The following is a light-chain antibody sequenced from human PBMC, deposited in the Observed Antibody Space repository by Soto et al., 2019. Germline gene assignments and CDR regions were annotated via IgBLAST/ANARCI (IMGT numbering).Light chain of an antibody. J-gene: IGKJ5*01. CDR3: QQRSNWPPIT. CDR1: QSVRGN. CDR2: DAS. Sequence: EIVLTQSPGTLSLSPGERATLSCRASQSVRGNLAWYQQKPGQAPRLLIYDASNRATGIPARFSGSGSGTDFTLTISSLEPEDFAVYYCQQRSNWPPITFGQGTRLEIK. V-gene: IGKV3-11*01.